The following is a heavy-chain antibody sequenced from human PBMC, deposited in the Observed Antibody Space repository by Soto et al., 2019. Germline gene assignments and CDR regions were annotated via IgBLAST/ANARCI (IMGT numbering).Heavy chain of an antibody. CDR2: VYYSGGT. V-gene: IGHV4-59*11. CDR1: GDPSDGHY. D-gene: IGHD4-17*01. CDR3: ARWTMVTYFDS. J-gene: IGHJ4*02. Sequence: QVQLQQSGPGLLKPSETLSLTCSVSGDPSDGHYWGWIRQPPGKGLEWIGYVYYSGGTNYHPYLKSRVTISVDSSKSQFFLNLTSVTAADTSVYYCARWTMVTYFDSWGQGTLVTVSS.